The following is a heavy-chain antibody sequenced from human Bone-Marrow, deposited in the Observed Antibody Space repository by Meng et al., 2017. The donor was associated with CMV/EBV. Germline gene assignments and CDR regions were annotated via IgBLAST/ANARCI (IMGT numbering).Heavy chain of an antibody. CDR1: GFTFSSYW. CDR2: IKQDGSEK. D-gene: IGHD2-15*01. V-gene: IGHV3-7*01. CDR3: ARDSSTWRNYYYYGMDV. Sequence: GESLKISCAASGFTFSSYWMSWVRQAPGRGLEWVANIKQDGSEKHYVDSLKGRFTISRDNAMNSLHLQMNSLRAEDTATYYCARDSSTWRNYYYYGMDVWGQGTTVTVSS. J-gene: IGHJ6*02.